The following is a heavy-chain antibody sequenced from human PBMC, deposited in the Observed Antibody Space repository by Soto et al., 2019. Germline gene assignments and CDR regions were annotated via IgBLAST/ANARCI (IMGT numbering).Heavy chain of an antibody. D-gene: IGHD6-19*01. CDR3: VLFEVAVAGTTIDY. Sequence: PGGSLRLSCAASGFTFSSYGMHWVRQAPGKGLEWVAVISYDGSNKYYADSVKGRFTISRDNSKNTLYLQMNSLRSDDTAVYYCVLFEVAVAGTTIDYWGQGTLVPVSS. CDR1: GFTFSSYG. CDR2: ISYDGSNK. V-gene: IGHV3-30*03. J-gene: IGHJ4*02.